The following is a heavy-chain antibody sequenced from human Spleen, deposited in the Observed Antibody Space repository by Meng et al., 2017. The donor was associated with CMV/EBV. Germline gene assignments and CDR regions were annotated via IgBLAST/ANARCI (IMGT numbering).Heavy chain of an antibody. V-gene: IGHV4-59*08. J-gene: IGHJ4*02. D-gene: IGHD3-22*01. Sequence: GSLRLSCTVSGGSISSYYWSWIRQPPGKGLEWIGSIYKSGRTFYSPSLKSRVTISVDTSKNQFSLKLRSVTAADTAVYYCARTSYSDSSGYYSHDYWGQGTLVTVSS. CDR2: IYKSGRT. CDR1: GGSISSYY. CDR3: ARTSYSDSSGYYSHDY.